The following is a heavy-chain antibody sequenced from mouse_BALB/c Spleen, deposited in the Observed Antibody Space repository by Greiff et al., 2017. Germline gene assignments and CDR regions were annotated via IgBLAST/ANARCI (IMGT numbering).Heavy chain of an antibody. D-gene: IGHD1-1*01. J-gene: IGHJ2*01. Sequence: VHLVESGPGLVAPSQSLSITCTVSGFSLTSYGVHWVRQPPGKGLEWLGVIWAGGSTNYNSALMSRLSISKDNSKSQVFLKMNSLQTDDTAMYYCARDDGSSYGYYFDYWGQGTTLTVSS. CDR3: ARDDGSSYGYYFDY. V-gene: IGHV2-9*02. CDR2: IWAGGST. CDR1: GFSLTSYG.